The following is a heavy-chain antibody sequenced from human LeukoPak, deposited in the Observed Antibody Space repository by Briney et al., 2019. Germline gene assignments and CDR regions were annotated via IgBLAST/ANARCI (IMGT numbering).Heavy chain of an antibody. V-gene: IGHV4-61*02. CDR3: ARYYYDTSGHWYFDI. Sequence: PSETLSLTCAVSGGSISSGGQSWSWIRQSAVKGLEWIGRMYTSENSSYNPSLKSRVSMSLDTSKNQFSLKLGSVTAADTAVYYCARYYYDTSGHWYFDIWGRGTLVTVSS. CDR1: GGSISSGGQS. D-gene: IGHD3-22*01. CDR2: MYTSENS. J-gene: IGHJ2*01.